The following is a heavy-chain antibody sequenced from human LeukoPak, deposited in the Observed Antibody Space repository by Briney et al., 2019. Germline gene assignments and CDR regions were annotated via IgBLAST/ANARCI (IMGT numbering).Heavy chain of an antibody. CDR1: GGSFTGFY. V-gene: IGHV4-34*01. Sequence: SETPSLTCAVYGGSFTGFYWNWVRQTPEKGLEWIGEIDHSGTTNYNPSLKSRLTISVDTPKTQFSLHPTSVTAADTAVYYCAGARKTFGVVVSPSNYFDQWGQGTLVAVSS. CDR3: AGARKTFGVVVSPSNYFDQ. CDR2: IDHSGTT. J-gene: IGHJ4*02. D-gene: IGHD3-3*01.